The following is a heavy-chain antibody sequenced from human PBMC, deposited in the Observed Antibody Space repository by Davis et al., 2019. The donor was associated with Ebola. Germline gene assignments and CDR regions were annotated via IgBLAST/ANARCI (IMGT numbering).Heavy chain of an antibody. CDR3: ASLLSGYYFGS. V-gene: IGHV3-7*01. CDR1: GFTFSTYW. J-gene: IGHJ4*02. D-gene: IGHD3-22*01. CDR2: IKQDGSEK. Sequence: GESLKISCAASGFTFSTYWMSWVRQAPGKGLEWVANIKQDGSEKYYVDSVKGRFTISRDNSKNTLYLQMNSLRAEDTAVYYCASLLSGYYFGSWGQGTLVTVSS.